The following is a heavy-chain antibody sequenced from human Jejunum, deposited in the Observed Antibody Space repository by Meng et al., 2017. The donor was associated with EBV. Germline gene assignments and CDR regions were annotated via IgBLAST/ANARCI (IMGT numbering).Heavy chain of an antibody. J-gene: IGHJ5*02. V-gene: IGHV4-34*01. CDR3: ARLGGYASGTYYPIDP. CDR2: INHGGGA. Sequence: GKIQQWGVRVLNPSETLSLTCAVYGGSFSDYYWTWFRQPPGKGLEWIGEINHGGGAIYNPSLKSRVTISVDTSKNQFSLKLSSVTAADTAVYYCARLGGYASGTYYPIDPWGQGTLVTVSS. D-gene: IGHD3-10*01. CDR1: GGSFSDYY.